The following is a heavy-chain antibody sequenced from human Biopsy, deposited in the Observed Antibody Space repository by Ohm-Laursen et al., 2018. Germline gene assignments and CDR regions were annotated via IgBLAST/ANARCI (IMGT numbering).Heavy chain of an antibody. CDR2: IYYSVMT. D-gene: IGHD4-11*01. CDR3: ARDSGILNYGNFKYYHYYGMDV. J-gene: IGHJ6*02. Sequence: TLSLTCSVSGDSVTKYYWSWIRQPPGKGLEWIGHIYYSVMTNYNPSLQSRVSISVDTSRNQVSLTRRSVTAADTAVYYCARDSGILNYGNFKYYHYYGMDVWGQGTTVTVSS. CDR1: GDSVTKYY. V-gene: IGHV4-59*02.